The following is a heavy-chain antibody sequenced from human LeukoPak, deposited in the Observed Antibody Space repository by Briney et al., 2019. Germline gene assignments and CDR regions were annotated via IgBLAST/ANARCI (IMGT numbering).Heavy chain of an antibody. CDR2: ISSSSSTI. D-gene: IGHD6-6*01. CDR3: ARDNIAARPGPFDY. V-gene: IGHV3-48*01. J-gene: IGHJ4*02. CDR1: GFTFSSYS. Sequence: PGGSLRLSCAASGFTFSSYSMNWVRQAPGKGLEWVSYISSSSSTIYYADSVKGRFTISRDNAKNSLYLQMNSLRAEDTAVYYCARDNIAARPGPFDYWGQGTLVTVSS.